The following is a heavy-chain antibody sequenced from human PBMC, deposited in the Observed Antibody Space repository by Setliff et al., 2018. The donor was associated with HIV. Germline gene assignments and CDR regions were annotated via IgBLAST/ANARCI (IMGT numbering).Heavy chain of an antibody. Sequence: ASVKVSCKASGYTFTSYSMHWVRQAPGQGLEWMGYINPSGGSANYAQEFQGRVIMTTDTSTATAYMELRNLRFEDTAVYYCARGPTIFGVVMNGFDLWGQGTTVTVSS. V-gene: IGHV1-46*01. CDR2: INPSGGSA. CDR1: GYTFTSYS. CDR3: ARGPTIFGVVMNGFDL. J-gene: IGHJ3*01. D-gene: IGHD3-3*01.